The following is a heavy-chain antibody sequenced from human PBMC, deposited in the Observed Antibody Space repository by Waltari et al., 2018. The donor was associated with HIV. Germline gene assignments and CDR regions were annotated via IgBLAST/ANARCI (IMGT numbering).Heavy chain of an antibody. V-gene: IGHV3-53*01. J-gene: IGHJ6*02. D-gene: IGHD5-18*01. CDR2: IYTGDGT. Sequence: EVQLVESGGGLFQPGGSLTLSCVASGFSVSSNYMSWVRQAPGKGLEWVSVIYTGDGTVYADSVKGRFTISRDHSKNTVSLQMNSLRAEDTALYYCARDRGDAGYGGMDVWGQGTTVTVSS. CDR3: ARDRGDAGYGGMDV. CDR1: GFSVSSNY.